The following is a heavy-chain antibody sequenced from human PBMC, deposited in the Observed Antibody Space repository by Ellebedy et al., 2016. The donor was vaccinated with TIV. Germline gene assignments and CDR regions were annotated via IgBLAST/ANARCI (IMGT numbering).Heavy chain of an antibody. J-gene: IGHJ4*02. CDR2: TKEDGSES. Sequence: GESLKISCAASGFPISNFWMAWVRQAPGKGLQWVGNTKEDGSESYYVDSVRGRFTISRDNTKNSLYLEMNSLRVEDTAVYYCARDRGYDTFDYWGQGILVTVSS. CDR3: ARDRGYDTFDY. V-gene: IGHV3-7*01. D-gene: IGHD5-12*01. CDR1: GFPISNFW.